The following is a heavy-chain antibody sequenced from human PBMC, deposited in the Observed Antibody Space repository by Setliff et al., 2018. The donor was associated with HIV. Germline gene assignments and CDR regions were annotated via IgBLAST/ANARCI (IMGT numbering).Heavy chain of an antibody. CDR2: FYTSGST. V-gene: IGHV4-61*02. J-gene: IGHJ4*02. CDR1: GGSISSGSYY. CDR3: ARGDWYDFFDY. D-gene: IGHD6-19*01. Sequence: PSETLSLTCTVSGGSISSGSYYWSWIRQPAGKGLEWIGRFYTSGSTNYSPSLKSRVTMSVDTSKNQFSLKLSSVTAADTAVYYCARGDWYDFFDYWGQGTLVTVSS.